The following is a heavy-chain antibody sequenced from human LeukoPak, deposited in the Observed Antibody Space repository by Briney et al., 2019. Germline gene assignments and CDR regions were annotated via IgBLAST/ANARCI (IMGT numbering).Heavy chain of an antibody. CDR1: GFSFGNYF. Sequence: PGESLRLSCAASGFSFGNYFMHWVRQAPGKGLIWVSRINPDGSTIYYADSVKGRFTISRDNVGSSLYLEMNSLSVEDTALYYCTRGLSGTHNAFDLWGQGTLVTVSS. D-gene: IGHD1-26*01. CDR2: INPDGSTI. CDR3: TRGLSGTHNAFDL. J-gene: IGHJ3*01. V-gene: IGHV3-74*01.